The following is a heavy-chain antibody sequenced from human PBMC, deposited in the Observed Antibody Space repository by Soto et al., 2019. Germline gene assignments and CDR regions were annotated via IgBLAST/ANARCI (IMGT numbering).Heavy chain of an antibody. J-gene: IGHJ3*02. V-gene: IGHV1-46*01. CDR2: INPSGGST. Sequence: ASVTVSGRASGYTFTSYYMDGVLQAPGQGLEWMGIINPSGGSTSYARKFQGRVTMTRDTSTSKVYMELSSLSSEDTAVHYFGSGEYNSGLDIWGQATIVTVSS. D-gene: IGHD1-1*01. CDR1: GYTFTSYY. CDR3: GSGEYNSGLDI.